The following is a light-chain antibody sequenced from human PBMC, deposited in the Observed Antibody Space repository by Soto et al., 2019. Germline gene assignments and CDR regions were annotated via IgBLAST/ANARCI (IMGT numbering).Light chain of an antibody. J-gene: IGKJ2*01. CDR1: QSVSTH. CDR3: LQYNDWPEYT. Sequence: EVVMTQSPVNLSVSPGERATLSCRASQSVSTHLAWYQQKPGQAPKLLIYAASTRVTGISARFSGSGSGTESSLTISSLQSEDFGIYYCLQYNDWPEYTFGQGTNVEVK. CDR2: AAS. V-gene: IGKV3-15*01.